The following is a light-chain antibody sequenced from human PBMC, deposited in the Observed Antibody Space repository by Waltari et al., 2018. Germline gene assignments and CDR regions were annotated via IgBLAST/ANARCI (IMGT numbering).Light chain of an antibody. J-gene: IGKJ5*01. Sequence: IQITHSPSSLSTSVGDRVTITCRASQTIGHYLNWYQQKAGAAPKLLISAASTLQPGVPSRFSGSGSGTDFALTISSLQPEDFATYYCQQSYTTLITFGQGTRLEIK. V-gene: IGKV1-39*01. CDR2: AAS. CDR1: QTIGHY. CDR3: QQSYTTLIT.